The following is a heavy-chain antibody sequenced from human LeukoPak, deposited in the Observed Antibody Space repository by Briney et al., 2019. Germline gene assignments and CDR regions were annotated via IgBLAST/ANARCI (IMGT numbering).Heavy chain of an antibody. J-gene: IGHJ5*02. CDR1: GFTFRSYA. CDR2: IYGSDDKT. CDR3: AKTQGYYDA. Sequence: GGSLRLSCAASGFTFRSYAIYWVRQAPGKGLELVSGIYGSDDKTVYGDAVKGRFTISRDNSKNTLYLQMNSLRADDTAVYYCAKTQGYYDAWGQGALVTVSS. D-gene: IGHD2-15*01. V-gene: IGHV3-23*01.